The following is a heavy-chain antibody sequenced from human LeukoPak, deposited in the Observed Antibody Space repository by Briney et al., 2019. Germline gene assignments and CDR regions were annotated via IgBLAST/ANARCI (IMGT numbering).Heavy chain of an antibody. CDR3: AKLSRGSGSPYYFDY. J-gene: IGHJ4*02. D-gene: IGHD3-22*01. CDR1: GYSISSGSY. V-gene: IGHV4-38-2*01. Sequence: PSDTLSLTCAVSGYSISSGSYWGWVRQPPGKGLEWIGSMYHSGSTYYNPSLESRVTISVDTSRNQFSLGLAAVTAADTAVYFCAKLSRGSGSPYYFDYWGQGTLVSVPS. CDR2: MYHSGST.